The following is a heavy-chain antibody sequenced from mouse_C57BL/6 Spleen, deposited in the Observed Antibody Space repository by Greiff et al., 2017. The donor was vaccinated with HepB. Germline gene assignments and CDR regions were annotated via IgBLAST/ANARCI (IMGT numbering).Heavy chain of an antibody. CDR2: IYPRDGST. J-gene: IGHJ3*01. CDR1: GYTFTSYD. D-gene: IGHD1-1*01. CDR3: ARSLIYYYGSSHPFAY. V-gene: IGHV1-85*01. Sequence: VMLVESGPELVKPGASVKLSCKASGYTFTSYDINWVKQRPGQGLEWIGWIYPRDGSTKYNEKFKGKATLTVDTSSSTAYMELHSLTSEDSAVYFCARSLIYYYGSSHPFAYWGQGTLVTVSA.